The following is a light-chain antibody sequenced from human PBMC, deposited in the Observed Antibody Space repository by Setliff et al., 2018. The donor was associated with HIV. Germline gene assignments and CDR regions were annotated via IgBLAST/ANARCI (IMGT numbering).Light chain of an antibody. V-gene: IGKV4-1*01. CDR1: QSVLYSSNNKNY. Sequence: DIVMTQSPDSLAVSLGERATINCKSSQSVLYSSNNKNYLVWYQQKPGQPPKLLLYWASTRKSGVPDRFSGSGSGTDFTLTISSLQAEDVAVYYCQQYYTTPWTFGQGTKVDIK. CDR3: QQYYTTPWT. CDR2: WAS. J-gene: IGKJ1*01.